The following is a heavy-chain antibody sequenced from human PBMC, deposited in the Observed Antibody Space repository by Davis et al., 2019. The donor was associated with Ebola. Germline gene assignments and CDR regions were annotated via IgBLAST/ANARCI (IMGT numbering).Heavy chain of an antibody. Sequence: GESLKISCAASGFSFSTYGMHWVRQAPGKGLEWVAVISYDGRNNYYGDSVKGRFTVSRDNSKNTLYLQMNSLRAEDTAVYYCAKKISGSYFWDYYFDYWGQGTLVTVSS. D-gene: IGHD1-26*01. J-gene: IGHJ4*02. V-gene: IGHV3-30*18. CDR1: GFSFSTYG. CDR2: ISYDGRNN. CDR3: AKKISGSYFWDYYFDY.